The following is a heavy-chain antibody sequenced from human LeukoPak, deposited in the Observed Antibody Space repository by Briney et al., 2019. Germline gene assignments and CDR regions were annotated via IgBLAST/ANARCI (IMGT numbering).Heavy chain of an antibody. CDR2: INTDGSTT. J-gene: IGHJ3*02. CDR1: GFTFSSYW. CDR3: ARDFTIFDAFDI. D-gene: IGHD3-3*01. V-gene: IGHV3-74*01. Sequence: GGSLRLSCAASGFTFSSYWMHWVRQAAGKGMVWVSRINTDGSTTNYANSVKGRFTISRDNVKNTLYLQMNSLRAEDTAVYYCARDFTIFDAFDIWGQGTMVTVSS.